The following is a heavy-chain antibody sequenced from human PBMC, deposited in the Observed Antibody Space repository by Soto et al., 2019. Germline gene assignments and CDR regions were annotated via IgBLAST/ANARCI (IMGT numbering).Heavy chain of an antibody. Sequence: GESLKISCKGSGYSFTSYWIGWVRQMPGKGLEWMGIIYPGDSDTRYSPSFQGQVTISADKSISTAYLQWSSLKASDTAMYYCARQHRGSDEPNAFDIWGQGTMVTVSS. CDR1: GYSFTSYW. J-gene: IGHJ3*02. CDR3: ARQHRGSDEPNAFDI. CDR2: IYPGDSDT. V-gene: IGHV5-51*01.